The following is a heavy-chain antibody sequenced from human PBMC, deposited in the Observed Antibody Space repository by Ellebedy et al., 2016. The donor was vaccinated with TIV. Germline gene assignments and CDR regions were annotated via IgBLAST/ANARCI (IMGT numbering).Heavy chain of an antibody. D-gene: IGHD3-22*01. V-gene: IGHV3-23*01. CDR3: AKGRGGGSDSSAPRYYFDY. CDR1: GFTFNNYA. J-gene: IGHJ4*02. Sequence: GESLKISCAASGFTFNNYAMSWVRQAPGKGLEWVSTISNTGSRKYYADSVECRFIISRDNSKRTLYLQMNSLRAEDTAIYYCAKGRGGGSDSSAPRYYFDYWGLGTLVTVSS. CDR2: ISNTGSRK.